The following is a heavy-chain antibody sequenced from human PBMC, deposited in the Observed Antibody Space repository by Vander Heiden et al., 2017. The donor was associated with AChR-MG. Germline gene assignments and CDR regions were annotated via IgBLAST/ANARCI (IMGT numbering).Heavy chain of an antibody. CDR1: GGSFSGYY. D-gene: IGHD3-3*01. J-gene: IGHJ6*03. CDR2: INHSGST. Sequence: QVQLQQWGAGLLKSSETLSLTCAVYGGSFSGYYWSWIRQPPGKGLEWIGEINHSGSTNYNPSLRSRVTIAVDTSKNHFSLKLSSVTAADTAVYFCARAFPITIFGWDRYYYYYMDVWGKGTTVTVSS. V-gene: IGHV4-34*01. CDR3: ARAFPITIFGWDRYYYYYMDV.